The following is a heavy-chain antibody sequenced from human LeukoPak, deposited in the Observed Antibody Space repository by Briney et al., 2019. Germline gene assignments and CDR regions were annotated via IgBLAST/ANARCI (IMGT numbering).Heavy chain of an antibody. J-gene: IGHJ6*02. D-gene: IGHD6-19*01. CDR1: GFTFSSYA. CDR3: AKGTPGSGWYLWYYYYGMDV. Sequence: GGSLRLSCAASGFTFSSYAMHWVRQAPGKGLEWVAVISYDGSNKYYADSVKGRFTISRDNSKNTLYLQMNSLRAEDTAVYYCAKGTPGSGWYLWYYYYGMDVWGQGTTVTVSS. V-gene: IGHV3-30-3*01. CDR2: ISYDGSNK.